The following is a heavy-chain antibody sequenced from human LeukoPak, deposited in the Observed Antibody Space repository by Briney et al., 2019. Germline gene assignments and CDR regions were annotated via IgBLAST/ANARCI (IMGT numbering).Heavy chain of an antibody. CDR3: ARYDILTGFDY. V-gene: IGHV4-30-2*01. CDR1: GGSISSGGYS. J-gene: IGHJ4*02. CDR2: IYHSGST. D-gene: IGHD3-9*01. Sequence: SETLSLTCAVSGGSISSGGYSWSWIRQPPGKGLEWIGYIYHSGSTYYNPSLKSRVTISVDRSKNQSSLKLSPVTAADTAVYYCARYDILTGFDYWGQGTLVTVSS.